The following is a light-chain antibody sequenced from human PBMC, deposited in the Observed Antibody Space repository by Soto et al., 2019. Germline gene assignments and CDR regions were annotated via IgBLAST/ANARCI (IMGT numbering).Light chain of an antibody. CDR3: SAWDASLNGPL. CDR2: SDN. Sequence: QSVLTQPPSTSGTPGQTVTISCSGSNSDIGRNTVNWYQQPPGMAPKLLIYSDNQRPSGVPDRFSGSKSGTSASLAISGLQSEDEADYYCSAWDASLNGPLFGGGTKLTVL. V-gene: IGLV1-44*01. CDR1: NSDIGRNT. J-gene: IGLJ2*01.